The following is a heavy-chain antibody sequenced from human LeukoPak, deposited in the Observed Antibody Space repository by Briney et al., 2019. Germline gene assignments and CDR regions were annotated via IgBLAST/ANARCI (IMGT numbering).Heavy chain of an antibody. D-gene: IGHD2-2*01. CDR3: AKVLIVVVPAAMREGYYYYYGMDV. Sequence: ASVKVSCKASGYTFTSYDINWVRQATGQGLEWMGWMNPNSGNTGYAQKFQGRVTMTRNTPISTAYMELSSLRSEDTAVYYCAKVLIVVVPAAMREGYYYYYGMDVWGQGTTVTVSS. J-gene: IGHJ6*02. V-gene: IGHV1-8*01. CDR1: GYTFTSYD. CDR2: MNPNSGNT.